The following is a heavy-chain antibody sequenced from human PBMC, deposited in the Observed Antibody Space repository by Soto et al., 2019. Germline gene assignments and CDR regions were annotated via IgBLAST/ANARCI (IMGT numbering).Heavy chain of an antibody. CDR3: ARVVVAAIDNWFDP. J-gene: IGHJ5*02. D-gene: IGHD2-15*01. V-gene: IGHV1-18*01. Sequence: QVQLVQSGAEVKKPGASVKVSCKASGYPFTSYGIRWVRQAPGQGLEWMGWISAYNGNTNYAQKLQGRVTMKTDTSTSTAYMELKSLRADDPAVYYCARVVVAAIDNWFDPWGQGTLVTVSS. CDR2: ISAYNGNT. CDR1: GYPFTSYG.